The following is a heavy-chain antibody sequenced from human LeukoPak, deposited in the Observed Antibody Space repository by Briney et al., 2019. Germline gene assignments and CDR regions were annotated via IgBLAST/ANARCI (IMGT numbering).Heavy chain of an antibody. J-gene: IGHJ4*02. CDR3: ARDRRYYYASSGPYYFDY. V-gene: IGHV1-69*04. CDR2: IIPILGIA. Sequence: ASVKVSCKASGGTFSSYAISWVRQAPGQGLEWMGRIIPILGIANYAQKFQGRVTITADKSTSTAYMELSSLRSEDTAVYYCARDRRYYYASSGPYYFDYWGQGTLVTVSS. D-gene: IGHD3-22*01. CDR1: GGTFSSYA.